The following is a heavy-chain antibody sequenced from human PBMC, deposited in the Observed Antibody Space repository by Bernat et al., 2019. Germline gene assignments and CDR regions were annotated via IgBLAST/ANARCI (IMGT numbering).Heavy chain of an antibody. CDR1: GFTFSSYA. CDR2: ISGSGGGP. Sequence: EVQLLESGGGLVQPGGSLRLSCAASGFTFSSYAMSWVRQAPGKGLDWVSAISGSGGGPYSADSVKGRLRISRDNSKNTQYLQMNSLRAEDTAVYYCAKDRVGASRYNYFDPWGQGTLVTVSS. D-gene: IGHD1-26*01. CDR3: AKDRVGASRYNYFDP. J-gene: IGHJ5*02. V-gene: IGHV3-23*01.